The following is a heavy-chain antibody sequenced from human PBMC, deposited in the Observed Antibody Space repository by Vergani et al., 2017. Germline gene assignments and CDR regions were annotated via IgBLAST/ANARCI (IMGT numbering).Heavy chain of an antibody. D-gene: IGHD6-13*01. CDR1: GFTFSSYS. CDR3: TTGFPGSSWSTY. CDR2: VRNKEDGGTP. J-gene: IGHJ4*01. Sequence: EVRLLESGGGLVQPGGSLRLSCAASGFTFSSYSMNWVRQAPGKGLEWVGFVRNKEDGGTPEHAASVKGRFTISRDDSKAIAYLQMNSLKTEDTAVYYCTTGFPGSSWSTYWGQGTLVTVSS. V-gene: IGHV3-49*04.